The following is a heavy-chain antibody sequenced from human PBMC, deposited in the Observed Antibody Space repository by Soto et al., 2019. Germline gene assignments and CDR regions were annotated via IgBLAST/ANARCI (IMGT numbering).Heavy chain of an antibody. Sequence: WRSLRLSCVLSPFTFSMHWMHWVRQVPGQSPFWVSRISDAGTTTNYADSVIGRFTISRDSSKQTLYLHLNILKPDDTPISYGTRGARGDSSGTGAHWGRRNTVTGCS. CDR3: TRGARGDSSGTGAH. D-gene: IGHD1-26*01. CDR1: PFTFSMHW. CDR2: ISDAGTTT. J-gene: IGHJ4*02. V-gene: IGHV3-74*01.